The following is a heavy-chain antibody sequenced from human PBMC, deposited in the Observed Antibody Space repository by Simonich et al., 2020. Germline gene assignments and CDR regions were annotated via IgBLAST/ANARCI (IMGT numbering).Heavy chain of an antibody. CDR1: GYTFTSSG. CDR3: ARASRGTWWYYYFDY. Sequence: QVQLVQSGAEVKKPGASVKVSCKASGYTFTSSGIRWVRQAPGQGLEWMGWNNAYNGNKNYAQKLKGGVTMTTDTSTSTAYMELRSLRSDDPAVYYCARASRGTWWYYYFDYWGQGTLVTVSS. D-gene: IGHD2-15*01. J-gene: IGHJ4*02. CDR2: NNAYNGNK. V-gene: IGHV1-18*01.